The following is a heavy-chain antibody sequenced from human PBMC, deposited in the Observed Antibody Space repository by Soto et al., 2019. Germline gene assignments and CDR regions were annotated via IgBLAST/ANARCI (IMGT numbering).Heavy chain of an antibody. CDR1: GGSFSGYY. CDR2: INHSGST. Sequence: SETLSLTCAVYGGSFSGYYWSWIRQPPGKGLEWIGEINHSGSTNYNPSLKSRVTISVDTSKNQFSLKLSSVTAADTAVYYCARFSNHDSSGYFEYYFDYWGQGTLVTVSS. V-gene: IGHV4-34*01. CDR3: ARFSNHDSSGYFEYYFDY. D-gene: IGHD3-22*01. J-gene: IGHJ4*02.